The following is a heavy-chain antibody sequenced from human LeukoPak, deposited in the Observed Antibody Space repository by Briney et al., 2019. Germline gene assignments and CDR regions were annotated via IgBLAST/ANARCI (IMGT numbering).Heavy chain of an antibody. CDR2: IYSGGST. V-gene: IGHV3-66*01. Sequence: GGSLRLSCAASGFTVSSNSMSWVRQAPGKGLEWVSVIYSGGSTYYADSVKGRFTISRDNSKNTLYLQMNSLRAEDTAVYYCARVLGEYGSGSYYKVGMDVWGQGTTVTVSS. CDR3: ARVLGEYGSGSYYKVGMDV. J-gene: IGHJ6*02. D-gene: IGHD3-10*01. CDR1: GFTVSSNS.